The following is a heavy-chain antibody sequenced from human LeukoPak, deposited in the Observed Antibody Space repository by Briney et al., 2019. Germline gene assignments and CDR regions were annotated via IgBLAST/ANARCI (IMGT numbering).Heavy chain of an antibody. J-gene: IGHJ3*02. CDR1: GFSFSTQR. V-gene: IGHV3-21*01. CDR3: ASTLDRAVLLWFGELPPDAFDI. Sequence: GGSLRLSCAASGFSFSTQRMHWVRQAPGKGLEWVSSISSSSSYIYYADSVKGRFTISRDNAKNSLYLQMNSLRAEDTAVYYCASTLDRAVLLWFGELPPDAFDIWGQGTMVTVSS. CDR2: ISSSSSYI. D-gene: IGHD3-10*01.